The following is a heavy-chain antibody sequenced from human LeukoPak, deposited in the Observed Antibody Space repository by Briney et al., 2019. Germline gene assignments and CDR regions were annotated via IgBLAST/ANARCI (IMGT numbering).Heavy chain of an antibody. V-gene: IGHV4-39*01. Sequence: SETLSLTCTVSGGSISSSSYYWGWIRQPPGKGLEWIGSIYYSGSSYYNPSLKSRVTISVDTSKNQFSLKLSSVTAADTAVYYCARRHPMYSSGWYGGLNYFDYWGQGTLVTVSS. D-gene: IGHD6-19*01. CDR2: IYYSGSS. CDR3: ARRHPMYSSGWYGGLNYFDY. J-gene: IGHJ4*02. CDR1: GGSISSSSYY.